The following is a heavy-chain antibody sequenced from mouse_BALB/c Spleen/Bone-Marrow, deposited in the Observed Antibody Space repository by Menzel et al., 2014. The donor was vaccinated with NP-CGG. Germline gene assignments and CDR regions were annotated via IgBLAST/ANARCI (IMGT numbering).Heavy chain of an antibody. Sequence: VQLQQSGPELVKPGALVRISCKASGYTFTSYYIHWVKQRPGQGLEWIGWIYPGNVNTQYNEKFMGKATLTADKSSSTAYKQLSSLTSENSAVYFCAIGISRRSGDCWGQGTTLTVSS. CDR2: IYPGNVNT. CDR1: GYTFTSYY. CDR3: AIGISRRSGDC. D-gene: IGHD1-1*01. J-gene: IGHJ2*01. V-gene: IGHV1S56*01.